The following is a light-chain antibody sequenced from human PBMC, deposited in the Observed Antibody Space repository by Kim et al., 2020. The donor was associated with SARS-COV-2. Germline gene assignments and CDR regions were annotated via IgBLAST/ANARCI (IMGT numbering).Light chain of an antibody. V-gene: IGLV6-57*01. Sequence: GKTVPLSCTRISGSIVDDDVQWYQQRPGTPPTSVIYDNNQSSSGVPDRFSGSIDSASTSASPTISGLKTEDEADYYCQSYASDNWVFGGGTQLTVL. J-gene: IGLJ3*02. CDR1: SGSIVDDD. CDR2: DNN. CDR3: QSYASDNWV.